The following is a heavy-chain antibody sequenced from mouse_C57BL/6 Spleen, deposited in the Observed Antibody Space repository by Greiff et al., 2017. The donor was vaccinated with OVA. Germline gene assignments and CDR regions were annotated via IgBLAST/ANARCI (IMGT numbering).Heavy chain of an antibody. CDR3: ARDYYGSRSFDY. J-gene: IGHJ2*01. D-gene: IGHD1-1*01. V-gene: IGHV1-18*01. CDR2: INPNNGGT. CDR1: GYTFTDYN. Sequence: VQLQQSGPELVKPGASVKIPCKASGYTFTDYNMDWVKQSHGKSLEWIGDINPNNGGTIYNQKFKGKATLTVDKSSSTAYMELRSLTSEDTAVYYCARDYYGSRSFDYWGQGTTLTVSS.